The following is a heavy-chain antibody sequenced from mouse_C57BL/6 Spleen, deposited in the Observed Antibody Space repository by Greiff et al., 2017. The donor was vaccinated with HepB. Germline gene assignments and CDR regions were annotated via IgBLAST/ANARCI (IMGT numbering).Heavy chain of an antibody. CDR1: GFTFSSYA. V-gene: IGHV5-4*01. D-gene: IGHD2-12*01. CDR2: ISDGGSYT. J-gene: IGHJ3*01. CDR3: ARDDDAWFAY. Sequence: DVQLVESGGGLVKPGGSLKLSCAASGFTFSSYAMSWVRQTPEKRLEWVATISDGGSYTYYPDNVKGRFTISRDNAKNNLYLQMSDLKSEDTAMYYCARDDDAWFAYWGQGTLVTVSA.